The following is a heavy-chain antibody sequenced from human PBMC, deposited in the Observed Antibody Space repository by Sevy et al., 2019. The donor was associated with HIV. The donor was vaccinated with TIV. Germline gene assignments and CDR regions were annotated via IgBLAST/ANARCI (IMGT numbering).Heavy chain of an antibody. J-gene: IGHJ4*01. Sequence: GGSLRLSCAASGFAFSSHAMHWVRQAPGKGLEWVAVISYEGTETFYAASVEGRFTISRDNSKNMLSLQINSLRPEDTAVYYCARDGWSSIQWYPLYWGHGTLVTDSS. V-gene: IGHV3-30-3*01. D-gene: IGHD3-3*02. CDR3: ARDGWSSIQWYPLY. CDR2: ISYEGTET. CDR1: GFAFSSHA.